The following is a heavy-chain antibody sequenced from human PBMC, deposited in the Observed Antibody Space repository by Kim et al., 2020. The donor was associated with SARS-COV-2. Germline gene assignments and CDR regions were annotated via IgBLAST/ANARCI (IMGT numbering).Heavy chain of an antibody. V-gene: IGHV4-39*07. J-gene: IGHJ3*02. CDR3: ARVWGELVHDAFDI. CDR1: GGSISSSSYY. D-gene: IGHD3-16*01. Sequence: SETLSLTCTVSGGSISSSSYYWGWIRQPPGKGLEWIGSIYYSGSTYYNPSLKSRVTISVDTSKNQFSLKLSSVTAADTAVYYCARVWGELVHDAFDIWGQVTMVTVSS. CDR2: IYYSGST.